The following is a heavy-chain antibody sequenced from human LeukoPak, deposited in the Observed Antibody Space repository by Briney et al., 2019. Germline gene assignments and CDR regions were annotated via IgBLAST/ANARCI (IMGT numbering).Heavy chain of an antibody. CDR1: GFTFDDYA. D-gene: IGHD3-10*01. Sequence: PGRSLRLSCAASGFTFDDYAMHWVRQAPGKGLEWVSGISWNSGSRVYADSVKGRFTVSRDNAKNSLYLQMNSLRAEDTAVYYCAKDYSKTSYYGSGTYYRPNWFDPWGQGTLVTVSS. CDR2: ISWNSGSR. V-gene: IGHV3-9*01. J-gene: IGHJ5*02. CDR3: AKDYSKTSYYGSGTYYRPNWFDP.